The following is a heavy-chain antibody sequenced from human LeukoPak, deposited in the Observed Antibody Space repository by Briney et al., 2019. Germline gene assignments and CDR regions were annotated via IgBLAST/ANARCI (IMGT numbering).Heavy chain of an antibody. CDR1: GGPISSYC. V-gene: IGHV4-59*08. CDR2: IYYTERT. J-gene: IGHJ4*02. D-gene: IGHD1-1*01. Sequence: PSESLSLTCTVSGGPISSYCWSWLRQPPGKGLEWIGYIYYTERTNYNASLKGRVTISVDTSKNQISLKLSSVTAADTAVYYCARRLLDSRFRRSFDYWGQGALVPVSS. CDR3: ARRLLDSRFRRSFDY.